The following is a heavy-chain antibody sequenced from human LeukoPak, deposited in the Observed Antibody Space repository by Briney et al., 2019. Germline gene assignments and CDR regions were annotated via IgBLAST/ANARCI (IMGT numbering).Heavy chain of an antibody. CDR2: INSDGGST. Sequence: GGSLRLSCAASGFTFSSYWMHWVRQAPGKGLVWVSRINSDGGSTNYADSVKGRFTISRDNAKNTLHLQMNSLRAEDTAAYDCARGWEYYDYVWGSYRESPLDYWGQGTLVTVSS. CDR3: ARGWEYYDYVWGSYRESPLDY. CDR1: GFTFSSYW. D-gene: IGHD3-16*02. J-gene: IGHJ4*02. V-gene: IGHV3-74*01.